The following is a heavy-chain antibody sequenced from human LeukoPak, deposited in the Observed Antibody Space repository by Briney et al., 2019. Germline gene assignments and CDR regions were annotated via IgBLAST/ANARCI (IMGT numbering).Heavy chain of an antibody. CDR1: GFTFSSYV. V-gene: IGHV3-23*01. CDR3: AKDRSYSSGWYDY. CDR2: ISDSGGGT. Sequence: GGSLRLSCAASGFTFSSYVMNWVRQAPGKGLEWVSGISDSGGGTYYADSVKGRFTISRDNSKNTLYLQMNSLRAEDTAVYYCAKDRSYSSGWYDYWGQGTLVTVSS. D-gene: IGHD6-19*01. J-gene: IGHJ4*02.